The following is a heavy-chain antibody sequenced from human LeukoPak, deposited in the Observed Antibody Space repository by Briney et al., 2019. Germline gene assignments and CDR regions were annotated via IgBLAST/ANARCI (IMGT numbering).Heavy chain of an antibody. Sequence: GASVKVSCKASGYTFTGYYMHWVRQAPGQGLEWMGWISAYNGNTNYAQKLQGRVTMTTDTSTSTAYMELRSLRSDDTAVYYCARNAVYGGNSGFDYWGQGTLVTVSS. D-gene: IGHD4-23*01. V-gene: IGHV1-18*04. CDR1: GYTFTGYY. CDR3: ARNAVYGGNSGFDY. J-gene: IGHJ4*02. CDR2: ISAYNGNT.